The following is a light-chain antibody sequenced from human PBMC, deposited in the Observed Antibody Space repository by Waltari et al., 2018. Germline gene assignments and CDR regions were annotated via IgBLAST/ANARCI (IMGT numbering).Light chain of an antibody. CDR1: SLGDKY. J-gene: IGLJ2*01. V-gene: IGLV3-1*01. Sequence: SYELSQTPSVSVSPGQTATITCSGASLGDKYVSWYQQTAVQSPVRVMYEDYKRPSGIPERFSGSSSGNTATLTISGTQAMDEADYYCHAWDTNTAVFGGGTKVTVL. CDR3: HAWDTNTAV. CDR2: EDY.